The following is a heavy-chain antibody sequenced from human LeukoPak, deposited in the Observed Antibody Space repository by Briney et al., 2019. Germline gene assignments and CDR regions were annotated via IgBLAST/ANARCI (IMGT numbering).Heavy chain of an antibody. CDR3: AKAVVVPAAIHGMDV. CDR1: GGSFSGYY. D-gene: IGHD2-2*01. CDR2: ISYDGSNK. J-gene: IGHJ6*02. Sequence: LSLTCAVYGGSFSGYYWSWIRQPPGKGLEWVAVISYDGSNKYYADSVKGRFTISRDNSKNTLYLQMNSLRAEDTAVYYCAKAVVVPAAIHGMDVWGQGTTVTVSS. V-gene: IGHV3-30*18.